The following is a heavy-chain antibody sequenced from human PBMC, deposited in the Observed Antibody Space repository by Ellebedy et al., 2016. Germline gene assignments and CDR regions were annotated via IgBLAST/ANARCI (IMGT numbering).Heavy chain of an antibody. CDR3: AKDQKRITMIVVVIVDSAGMDV. V-gene: IGHV3-23*01. Sequence: GESLKISXAASGFTFSSYAMSWVRQAPGKGLEWVSAISGSGGSTYYADSVKGRFTISRDNSKNTLYLQMNSLRAEDTAVYYCAKDQKRITMIVVVIVDSAGMDVWGQGTTVTVSS. CDR2: ISGSGGST. D-gene: IGHD3-22*01. CDR1: GFTFSSYA. J-gene: IGHJ6*02.